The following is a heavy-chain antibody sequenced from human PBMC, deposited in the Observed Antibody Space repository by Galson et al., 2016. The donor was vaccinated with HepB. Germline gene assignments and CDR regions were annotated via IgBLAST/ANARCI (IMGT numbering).Heavy chain of an antibody. D-gene: IGHD3-10*01. V-gene: IGHV3-11*06. CDR2: ITNYSGYT. CDR1: GFSFSDYY. J-gene: IGHJ5*02. Sequence: SLRLSCAGSGFSFSDYYMNWIRQAPGKGLEWISYITNYSGYTKNADSVKGRFTISRDNAKNSLYLQMTNLSADDTAVYYCARHGAAGSLYHWGQGTLVTVSS. CDR3: ARHGAAGSLYH.